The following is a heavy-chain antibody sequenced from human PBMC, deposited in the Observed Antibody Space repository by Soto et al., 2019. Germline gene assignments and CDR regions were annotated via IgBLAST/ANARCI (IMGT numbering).Heavy chain of an antibody. J-gene: IGHJ5*02. V-gene: IGHV3-23*01. Sequence: LRLSCAASGFDFSNYAMSWVRQAPGKGLECISLISGTGVPTLYAESVKGRFSVSRDNSKDTLFLEMNNLRVDDTAMYYCAKSFCSSSSCFFLWVDPWGPGTLVTVSS. D-gene: IGHD2-2*01. CDR2: ISGTGVPT. CDR3: AKSFCSSSSCFFLWVDP. CDR1: GFDFSNYA.